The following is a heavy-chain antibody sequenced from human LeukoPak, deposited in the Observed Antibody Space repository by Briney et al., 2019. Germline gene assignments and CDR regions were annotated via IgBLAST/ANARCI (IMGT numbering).Heavy chain of an antibody. J-gene: IGHJ4*02. CDR1: GYSFINYG. CDR2: ISAYNGNT. Sequence: GASVKVSCKASGYSFINYGIIWVRQAPGQGLEWMGWISAYNGNTDFAQKFQGRVSMTTDTSTSTVYTELGSLRSDDTAVYYCARDLYYSNSLYYIDYWGQGTLVTVSS. D-gene: IGHD2-2*01. V-gene: IGHV1-18*01. CDR3: ARDLYYSNSLYYIDY.